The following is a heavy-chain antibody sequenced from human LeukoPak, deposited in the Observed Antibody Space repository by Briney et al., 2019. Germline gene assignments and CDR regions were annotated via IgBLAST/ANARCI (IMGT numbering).Heavy chain of an antibody. Sequence: GGSLRLSCAASGFTFTTSWMSWVRQSPGTGLEWASGISSSGTSTYYADLVKGRITISRDNSKNTLYVQMNSLRAEDTAVYYCAKGLGDSCYSALDYWGQGTLVTVSS. V-gene: IGHV3-23*01. CDR1: GFTFTTSW. CDR2: ISSSGTST. J-gene: IGHJ4*02. D-gene: IGHD2-15*01. CDR3: AKGLGDSCYSALDY.